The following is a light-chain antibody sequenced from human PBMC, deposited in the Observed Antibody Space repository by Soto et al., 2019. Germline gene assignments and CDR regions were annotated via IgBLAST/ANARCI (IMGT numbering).Light chain of an antibody. CDR2: KAS. CDR1: QSISTW. V-gene: IGKV1-5*03. J-gene: IGKJ4*01. Sequence: DIQMTQSPSTLSASVGDRVTITCRASQSISTWLAWYQQNPGKAPKLLIYKASNLEGGVPSRFSGSGSGTEFTITINSLQPDDFATYYCQQYNTYPLTFGGGTTVEIK. CDR3: QQYNTYPLT.